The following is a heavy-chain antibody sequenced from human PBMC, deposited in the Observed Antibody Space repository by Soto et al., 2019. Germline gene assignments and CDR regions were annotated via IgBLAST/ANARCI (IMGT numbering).Heavy chain of an antibody. Sequence: SETLSLTCAVYGGSFSGYFWSCIRQPPGKGLEWIGEINHSGSTNYNPSLKSRVTISVDTSKNQFSLKLSSVTAADTAVYYCARGVAAAGTNRYYYGMEVWGQGTTVTVSS. CDR1: GGSFSGYF. CDR2: INHSGST. CDR3: ARGVAAAGTNRYYYGMEV. J-gene: IGHJ6*02. V-gene: IGHV4-34*01. D-gene: IGHD6-13*01.